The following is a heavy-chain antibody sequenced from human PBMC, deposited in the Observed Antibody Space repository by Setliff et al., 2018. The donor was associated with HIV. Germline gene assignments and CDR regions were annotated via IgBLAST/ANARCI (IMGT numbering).Heavy chain of an antibody. CDR1: GYTFTSYG. CDR3: ARDNYDDYSRVQMDV. Sequence: GASVKVSCKASGYTFTSYGISWVRQAPGQGLEWMGWISTYKGNTKYEQKFQGRVTMTTDTSTSTAYMELRSLRSDDTAIYYCARDNYDDYSRVQMDVWGKGTTGTVS. D-gene: IGHD4-17*01. CDR2: ISTYKGNT. V-gene: IGHV1-18*04. J-gene: IGHJ6*03.